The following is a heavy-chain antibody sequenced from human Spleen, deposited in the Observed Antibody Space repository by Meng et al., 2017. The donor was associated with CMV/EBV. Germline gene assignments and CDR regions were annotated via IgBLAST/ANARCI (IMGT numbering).Heavy chain of an antibody. V-gene: IGHV1-69*05. CDR3: ARDKGWLQFVGMDV. J-gene: IGHJ6*02. Sequence: SVKVSCKASGGTFSRFAISWVRQAPGQGLEWMGGISPILGTANYAQKFQGTVTITTDESTSTAYMELSSLRSEDTAVYYCARDKGWLQFVGMDVWGQGTTVTVSS. CDR1: GGTFSRFA. CDR2: ISPILGTA. D-gene: IGHD5-24*01.